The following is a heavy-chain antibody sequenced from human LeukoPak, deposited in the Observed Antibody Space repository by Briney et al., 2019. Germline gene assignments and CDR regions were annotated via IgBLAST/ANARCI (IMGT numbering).Heavy chain of an antibody. CDR1: GFTFSGYY. Sequence: GGSLRLSCAASGFTFSGYYMSWIRQAPGKGLEWVSYISSSGSVTYQADSVKGRFTISRDNAKNSLYLQMDSLRAEDTAVYYCARVAAAPDAFDIWGQGTMVTVSS. V-gene: IGHV3-11*01. CDR3: ARVAAAPDAFDI. J-gene: IGHJ3*02. D-gene: IGHD6-13*01. CDR2: ISSSGSVT.